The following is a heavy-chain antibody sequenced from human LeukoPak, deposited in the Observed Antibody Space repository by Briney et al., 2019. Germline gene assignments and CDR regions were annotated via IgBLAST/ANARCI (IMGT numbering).Heavy chain of an antibody. CDR2: ISGGGDNT. CDR1: GFPFSDFA. CDR3: AKFEGALLGNYYMDV. Sequence: GGPLSLSCAVSGFPFSDFAMSWVRQAPGKGLEWVSTISGGGDNTYFADSVKGRFTISRDNSKNTLFLQMVSLRAEDTGVYYCAKFEGALLGNYYMDVWGKGTTVTVSS. V-gene: IGHV3-23*01. J-gene: IGHJ6*03.